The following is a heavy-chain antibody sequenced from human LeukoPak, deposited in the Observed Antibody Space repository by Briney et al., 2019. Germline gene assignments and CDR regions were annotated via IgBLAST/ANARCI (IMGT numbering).Heavy chain of an antibody. D-gene: IGHD2-8*01. CDR2: IYSGGST. V-gene: IGHV3-53*01. CDR1: GFTVSSSY. J-gene: IGHJ5*02. Sequence: GGSLRLSCAASGFTVSSSYMSWVRQAPGKGLEWVSVIYSGGSTYYADSVKGRFTISRDNSKNTLYLQMNSLRAEDTAVYYCARATRSMGNWFDPWGQGTLVTVSS. CDR3: ARATRSMGNWFDP.